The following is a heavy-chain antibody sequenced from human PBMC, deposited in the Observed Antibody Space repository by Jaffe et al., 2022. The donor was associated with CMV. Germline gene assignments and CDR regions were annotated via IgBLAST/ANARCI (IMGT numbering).Heavy chain of an antibody. J-gene: IGHJ6*02. D-gene: IGHD6-13*01. CDR3: ARGEWGEQQLAIYYYYGMDV. Sequence: QVQLVQSGAEVKKPGASVKVSCKASGYTFTGYYMHWVRQAPGQGLEWMGWINPNSGGTNYAQKFQGRVTMTRDTSISTAYMELSRLRSDDTAVYYCARGEWGEQQLAIYYYYGMDVWGQGTTVTVSS. V-gene: IGHV1-2*02. CDR2: INPNSGGT. CDR1: GYTFTGYY.